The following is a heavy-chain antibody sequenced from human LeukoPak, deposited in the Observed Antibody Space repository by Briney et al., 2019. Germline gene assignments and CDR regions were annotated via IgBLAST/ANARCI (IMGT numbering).Heavy chain of an antibody. D-gene: IGHD5-18*01. CDR3: ARERVSYGLLGDAFDI. V-gene: IGHV1-2*02. CDR2: INPNSGGT. J-gene: IGHJ3*02. CDR1: GYTFTGYY. Sequence: VASVKVSCKASGYTFTGYYMHWVRQAPGQGLEWMGWINPNSGGTNYAQKFQGRVTITADESTSTAYMELSSLRSEDTAVYYCARERVSYGLLGDAFDIWGQGTMVTVSS.